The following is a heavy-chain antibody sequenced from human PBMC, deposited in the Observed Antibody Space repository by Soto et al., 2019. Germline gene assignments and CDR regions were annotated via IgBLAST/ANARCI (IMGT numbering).Heavy chain of an antibody. V-gene: IGHV3-30*18. J-gene: IGHJ6*02. Sequence: QVQLLESGGGVVQPGRSLRLSCAASGLTFSSYGMHWVRQAPGKGLEWVAVISYDGSNKYYADSVKGRFTISSDNSKITLSLQMNSLRAEDTAVYYFAKVGTGYSSSWYEGYYYGMDVLCQWTTVTVSS. CDR3: AKVGTGYSSSWYEGYYYGMDV. CDR2: ISYDGSNK. CDR1: GLTFSSYG. D-gene: IGHD6-13*01.